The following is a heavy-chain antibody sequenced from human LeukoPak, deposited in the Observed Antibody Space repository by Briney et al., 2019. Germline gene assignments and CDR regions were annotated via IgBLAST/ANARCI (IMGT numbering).Heavy chain of an antibody. V-gene: IGHV1-46*01. CDR3: ARDGGSCYEY. CDR1: GYTFTGYY. J-gene: IGHJ4*02. CDR2: INPSGGST. D-gene: IGHD2-15*01. Sequence: ASVKVSCKASGYTFTGYYMHWVRQAPGQGLEWMGIINPSGGSTSYAQKFQGRVIMTRDMSTSTVYMELSSLRSEDTAVYYCARDGGSCYEYWGQGTLVTVSS.